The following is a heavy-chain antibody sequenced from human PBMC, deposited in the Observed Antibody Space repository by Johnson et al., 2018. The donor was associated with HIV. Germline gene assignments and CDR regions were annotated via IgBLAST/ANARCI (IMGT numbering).Heavy chain of an antibody. CDR3: ARDPSTQDSRLTGDFCAFDI. Sequence: VQLVESGGGVVQPGRSLRLSCAASGFTFDDYGMSWVRQAPGKGLEWVSGINWNGGSTGYADSVKGRFTISRDNAKNSLYLQMNSLRAEDTALYYCARDPSTQDSRLTGDFCAFDICGQGTRVIVSS. CDR1: GFTFDDYG. V-gene: IGHV3-20*04. D-gene: IGHD7-27*01. J-gene: IGHJ3*02. CDR2: INWNGGST.